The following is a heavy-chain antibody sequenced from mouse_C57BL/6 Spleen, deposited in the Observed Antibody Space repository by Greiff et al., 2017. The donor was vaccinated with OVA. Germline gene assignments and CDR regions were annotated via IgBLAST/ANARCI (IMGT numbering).Heavy chain of an antibody. CDR2: IDPSDSYT. CDR1: GYTFTSYW. V-gene: IGHV1-69*01. CDR3: ARYVDYAMDY. J-gene: IGHJ4*01. Sequence: VQLQQPGAELVMPGASVKLSCKASGYTFTSYWMHWVKQRPGQGLEWIGEIDPSDSYTNYNQKFKGKSTLTVDKSSSTAYMQLSSLTSEDSAVYYCARYVDYAMDYWGQGTSVTVSS.